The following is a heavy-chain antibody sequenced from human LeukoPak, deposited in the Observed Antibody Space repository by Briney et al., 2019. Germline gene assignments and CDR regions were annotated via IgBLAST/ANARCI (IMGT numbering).Heavy chain of an antibody. J-gene: IGHJ4*02. CDR3: ARQEEPNLYSFDY. V-gene: IGHV7-4-1*02. D-gene: IGHD1-14*01. Sequence: ASVKVSCKTSGYTFNTYPIHWVRQAPGQGLEWMGWINTNTGNPTYAQGFTGRFVFSLDTSVSTAYLQISSLKAEDTAVYYCARQEEPNLYSFDYWGQGTLVTVSS. CDR1: GYTFNTYP. CDR2: INTNTGNP.